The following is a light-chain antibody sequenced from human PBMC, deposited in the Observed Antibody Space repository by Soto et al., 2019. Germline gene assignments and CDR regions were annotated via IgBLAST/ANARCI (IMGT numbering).Light chain of an antibody. Sequence: EIVLTQSPGTLSLSPGERATLSCRASQTVTSTFLAWYQQKPGQAPRLLIYSVSRRATGIPDRFSGSGSGTDFTLTISRLEPEDFAVYFCQQFGSSVWTFGQGPKVEIK. V-gene: IGKV3-20*01. CDR3: QQFGSSVWT. CDR1: QTVTSTF. J-gene: IGKJ1*01. CDR2: SVS.